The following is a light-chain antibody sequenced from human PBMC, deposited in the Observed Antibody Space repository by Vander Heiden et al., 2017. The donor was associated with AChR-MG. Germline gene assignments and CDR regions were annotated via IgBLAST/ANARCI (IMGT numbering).Light chain of an antibody. V-gene: IGKV3-15*01. CDR3: QQYNYWYT. Sequence: EIAMTQSPIPLSVSPGERATLPCRASQTVSSNLAWYQQKPGQAPRLLIYGASTRATGIPARFSGSGSGTDFTLTISSLQSEDFAVYYCQQYNYWYTFGQGSSWRSN. CDR1: QTVSSN. CDR2: GAS. J-gene: IGKJ2*01.